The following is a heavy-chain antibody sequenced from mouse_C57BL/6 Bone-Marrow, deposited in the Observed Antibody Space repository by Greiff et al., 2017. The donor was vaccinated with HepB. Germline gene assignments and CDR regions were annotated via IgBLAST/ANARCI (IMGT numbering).Heavy chain of an antibody. CDR1: GYTFTSYW. J-gene: IGHJ1*03. CDR2: IDPSDSYT. D-gene: IGHD2-4*01. CDR3: AREGGDYVEGDWYFDV. V-gene: IGHV1-50*01. Sequence: QVQLQQPGAELVKPGASVKLSCKASGYTFTSYWMQWVKQRPGQGLEWIGEIDPSDSYTNYNQKFKGKATLTVDTSSSTAYMQLSSLTSKDSAVYDCAREGGDYVEGDWYFDVWGTGTTVTVSA.